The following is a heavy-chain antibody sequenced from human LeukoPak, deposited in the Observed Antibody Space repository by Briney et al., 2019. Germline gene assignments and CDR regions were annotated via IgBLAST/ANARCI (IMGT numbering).Heavy chain of an antibody. J-gene: IGHJ3*02. CDR1: GGSFNSVSYY. D-gene: IGHD1-26*01. V-gene: IGHV4-39*07. CDR2: IYNSESI. Sequence: SETLSLTCTVSGGSFNSVSYYWVWIRQPPGKGLEWIGSIYNSESIYSKPSLRSRVTISLDTSKNQFSLKLSAVTAADTALYFCARDRLSVGAFDIWGLGTMVTVSS. CDR3: ARDRLSVGAFDI.